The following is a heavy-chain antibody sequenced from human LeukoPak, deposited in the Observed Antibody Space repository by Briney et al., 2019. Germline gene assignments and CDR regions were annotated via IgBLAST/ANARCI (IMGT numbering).Heavy chain of an antibody. CDR3: APKGSYGTFAY. Sequence: SGPTLVNPTQTLTLTCTFSGFSLSTSGVSVGWIRQPPGKALEWLALIYRNDDKGYSPSLKNRLTITKDTSENQVVLTVTNMDPVDTATYYCAPKGSYGTFAYWGQGTLVTVSS. CDR1: GFSLSTSGVS. CDR2: IYRNDDK. J-gene: IGHJ4*02. V-gene: IGHV2-5*01. D-gene: IGHD5-18*01.